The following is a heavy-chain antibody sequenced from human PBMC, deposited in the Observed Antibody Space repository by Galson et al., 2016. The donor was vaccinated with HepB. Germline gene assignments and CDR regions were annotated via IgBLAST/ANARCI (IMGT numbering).Heavy chain of an antibody. J-gene: IGHJ6*02. CDR1: GSTFSRYA. D-gene: IGHD3-10*01. Sequence: SLRLSCAASGSTFSRYAMSWVRQAPGKGLEWVSTISGNGGSTYYADSVKGRFTISTDNSKNTLYLQMNGLRADDTAVYYCAKIIMVQGGFYFYGMNVWGQGTTVTVSS. V-gene: IGHV3-23*01. CDR3: AKIIMVQGGFYFYGMNV. CDR2: ISGNGGST.